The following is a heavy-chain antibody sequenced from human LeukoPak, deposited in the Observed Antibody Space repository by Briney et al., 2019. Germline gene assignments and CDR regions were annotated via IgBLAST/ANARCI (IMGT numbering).Heavy chain of an antibody. Sequence: PGGSLRLSCAASGFTFSNYAMGWVRQGPGKGLEWVSSMNGSGGRTYYADSVKGRFTISRDNSKNTLYLQINSLRAEDTAVYYCARRAGAYSHPYDYWGQGTLVIVSS. CDR3: ARRAGAYSHPYDY. D-gene: IGHD4/OR15-4a*01. CDR1: GFTFSNYA. J-gene: IGHJ4*02. V-gene: IGHV3-23*01. CDR2: MNGSGGRT.